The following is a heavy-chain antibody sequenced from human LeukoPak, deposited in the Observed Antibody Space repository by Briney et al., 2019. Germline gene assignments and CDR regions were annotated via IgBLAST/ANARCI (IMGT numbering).Heavy chain of an antibody. V-gene: IGHV3-30*04. J-gene: IGHJ4*02. Sequence: GGSLRLSCAASGFTFSSYAMSWVRQAPGKGLEWVAVISYDGSNKYYADSVKGRFTISRDNSKNTLYLQMNSLRAEDTAVYYCARKAGYYYGSGDFWGQGTLVTVSS. CDR3: ARKAGYYYGSGDF. CDR2: ISYDGSNK. CDR1: GFTFSSYA. D-gene: IGHD3-10*01.